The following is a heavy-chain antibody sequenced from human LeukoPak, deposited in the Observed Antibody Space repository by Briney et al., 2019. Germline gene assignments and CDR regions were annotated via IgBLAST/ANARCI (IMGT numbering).Heavy chain of an antibody. D-gene: IGHD5-12*01. CDR3: ARYHSGYDDY. CDR1: GGSVSISSYY. CDR2: IYYSGST. Sequence: PSETLSLTCTVSGGSVSISSYYWGWVRQPPGKGLEWIGSIYYSGSTYYNPSLKSRITISADTSKNQFSLKVTSVTAADTAVYYCARYHSGYDDYWGQGTLVTVSS. J-gene: IGHJ4*02. V-gene: IGHV4-39*07.